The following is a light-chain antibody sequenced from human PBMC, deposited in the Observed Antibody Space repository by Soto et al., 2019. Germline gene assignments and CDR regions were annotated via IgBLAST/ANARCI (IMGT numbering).Light chain of an antibody. J-gene: IGKJ1*01. V-gene: IGKV3-20*01. CDR2: GAS. CDR3: QQYGSSTT. CDR1: QSVSSSY. Sequence: EIVLTQSPGTLSLSPGERATLSCRASQSVSSSYLAWYQQKPGQAPRLLIYGASSRATGIPDRFSGSGSGKYFTLTISRLEAEDFAVYYCQQYGSSTTFGQGTKVEIK.